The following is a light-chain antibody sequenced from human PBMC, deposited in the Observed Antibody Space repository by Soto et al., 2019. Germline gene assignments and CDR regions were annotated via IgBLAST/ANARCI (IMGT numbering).Light chain of an antibody. CDR2: EVS. J-gene: IGLJ1*01. V-gene: IGLV2-8*01. Sequence: QSALTQPPSASGSPGQSVAISCTGTSSDVGGYNYVSWYQQHPGKAPRLMIYEVSKRPSGVPDRFSGSKSGNTASLTVSGLQAEEEADYYCNSYAGFNHHVFGSGTKLTVL. CDR3: NSYAGFNHHV. CDR1: SSDVGGYNY.